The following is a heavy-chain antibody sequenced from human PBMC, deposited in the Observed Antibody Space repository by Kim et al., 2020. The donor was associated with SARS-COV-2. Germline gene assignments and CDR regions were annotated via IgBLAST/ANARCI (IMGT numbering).Heavy chain of an antibody. V-gene: IGHV4-39*07. CDR2: IYYSGST. CDR1: GGSISSSSYY. Sequence: SETLSLTCTVSGGSISSSSYYWGWIRQPPGKGLEWIGSIYYSGSTYYNPSLKSRVTISVDTSKNQFSLKLSSVTAADTAVYYCARVFRQQLAQPYYYYYYGMDVWGQGTTVTVSS. CDR3: ARVFRQQLAQPYYYYYYGMDV. J-gene: IGHJ6*02. D-gene: IGHD6-13*01.